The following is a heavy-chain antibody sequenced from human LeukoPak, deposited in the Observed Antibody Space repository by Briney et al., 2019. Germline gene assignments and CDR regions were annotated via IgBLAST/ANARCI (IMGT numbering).Heavy chain of an antibody. CDR3: ARATWNGYNFDS. J-gene: IGHJ4*02. CDR1: GGSISSYY. V-gene: IGHV4-59*01. CDR2: IYYSGHT. D-gene: IGHD5-24*01. Sequence: PSETLSLTCTVSGGSISSYYWSWIRQPPGKGLEWIGYIYYSGHTNYNPSLQGRLTMSIDTSKNQFSLQLRSVTAADTAVYYCARATWNGYNFDSWGQGTLVTVSS.